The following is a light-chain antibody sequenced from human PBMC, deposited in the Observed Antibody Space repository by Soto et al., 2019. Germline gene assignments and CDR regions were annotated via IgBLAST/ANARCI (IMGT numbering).Light chain of an antibody. Sequence: EIVLTQSPGTLSLSPGERATLSCRASQSVSTNYLAWYQRKPGQAPRLLIYGASSSATGIPDRFSGSGSGTDFTLTITRLEPEDFAVYYCQHSVSSHPPLGQGTMVESK. CDR2: GAS. V-gene: IGKV3-20*01. CDR1: QSVSTNY. J-gene: IGKJ1*01. CDR3: QHSVSSHPP.